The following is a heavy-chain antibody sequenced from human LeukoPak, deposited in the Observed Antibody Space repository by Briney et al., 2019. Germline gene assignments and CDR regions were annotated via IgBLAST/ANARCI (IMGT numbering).Heavy chain of an antibody. D-gene: IGHD4-17*01. Sequence: SETLSLTCTVSGGSISSYYWSWIRQPPGKGLEWIGYIYYSGSTNYNLSLKSRVTISVDTSKNQFSLKLSSVTAADTAVYYCARNGYNDYGDFDAFDIWGQGTMVTVSS. CDR3: ARNGYNDYGDFDAFDI. CDR1: GGSISSYY. CDR2: IYYSGST. V-gene: IGHV4-59*01. J-gene: IGHJ3*02.